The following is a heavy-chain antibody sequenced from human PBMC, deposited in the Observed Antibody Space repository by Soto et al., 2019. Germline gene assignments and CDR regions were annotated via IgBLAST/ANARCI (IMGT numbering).Heavy chain of an antibody. CDR1: GGSISSGGYY. Sequence: SETLSLTCTFSGGSISSGGYYWSWIRQHPGKGLEWIGYIYYSGSTYYNPSLKSRVTISVDTSKNQFSLKLSSVTAADTAVYYCARDGGITMIVVAPTHYYYGMDVWGQGTTVTVSS. V-gene: IGHV4-31*03. J-gene: IGHJ6*02. D-gene: IGHD3-22*01. CDR2: IYYSGST. CDR3: ARDGGITMIVVAPTHYYYGMDV.